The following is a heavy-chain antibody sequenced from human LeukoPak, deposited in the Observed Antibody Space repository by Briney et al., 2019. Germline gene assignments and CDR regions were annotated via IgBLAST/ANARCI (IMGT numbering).Heavy chain of an antibody. CDR2: INHSGST. CDR3: ARQDAFYYDSSGTPFDY. Sequence: SETLSLTYAVYGGSFSGYYWSWIRQPPGKGLEWIGEINHSGSTNYNPSLKSRVTISVDTSKNQFSLKLSSVTAADTAVYYCARQDAFYYDSSGTPFDYWGQGTLVTVSS. CDR1: GGSFSGYY. V-gene: IGHV4-34*01. J-gene: IGHJ4*02. D-gene: IGHD3-22*01.